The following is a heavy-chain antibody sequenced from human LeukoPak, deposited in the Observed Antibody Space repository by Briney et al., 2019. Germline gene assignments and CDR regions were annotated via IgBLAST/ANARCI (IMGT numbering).Heavy chain of an antibody. Sequence: GASVKVSCKASGYTFTSYGISWVRQAPGQRLEWMAWISAYNGNTDYAQKVQGRVTMTTDTSTSTAYMELRSLRSDDTAVYYCVRDGYYQDLGKYYIPFDYWGQGTLVTVSS. D-gene: IGHD3-10*01. CDR3: VRDGYYQDLGKYYIPFDY. J-gene: IGHJ4*02. CDR2: ISAYNGNT. V-gene: IGHV1-18*01. CDR1: GYTFTSYG.